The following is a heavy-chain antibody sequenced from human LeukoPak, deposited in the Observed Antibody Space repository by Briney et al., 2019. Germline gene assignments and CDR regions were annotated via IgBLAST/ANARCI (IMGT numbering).Heavy chain of an antibody. CDR3: ARDWGRRYSSGWYGDFDY. CDR2: ISYDGSDK. D-gene: IGHD6-19*01. J-gene: IGHJ4*02. CDR1: GFTFSNYA. Sequence: GGSLRLSCAASGFTFSNYAMHWVRQAPDKGLEWVAVISYDGSDKYYADSVKGRFTISRDNSKNTLYLQMNSLRPEDTAVYYCARDWGRRYSSGWYGDFDYWGQGTLVTVSS. V-gene: IGHV3-30-3*01.